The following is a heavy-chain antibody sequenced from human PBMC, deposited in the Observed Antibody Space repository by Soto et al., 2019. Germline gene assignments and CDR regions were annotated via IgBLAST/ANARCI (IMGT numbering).Heavy chain of an antibody. Sequence: SETLSLTCDVSGGPVGYTSFYWGWLRQSPGKGLEWIGSVHHSVTTYYNPSLKGRVTISMDTSKNQFSPRLSSVTAADTAVYYCARDTSSTSLRAEYFQFWGQGTQVTVSS. V-gene: IGHV4-39*02. CDR3: ARDTSSTSLRAEYFQF. J-gene: IGHJ1*01. D-gene: IGHD6-13*01. CDR1: GGPVGYTSFY. CDR2: VHHSVTT.